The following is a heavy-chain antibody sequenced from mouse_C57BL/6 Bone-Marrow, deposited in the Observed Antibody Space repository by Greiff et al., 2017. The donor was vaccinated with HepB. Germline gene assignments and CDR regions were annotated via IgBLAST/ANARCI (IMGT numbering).Heavy chain of an antibody. CDR1: GFTFSDYY. J-gene: IGHJ1*03. CDR2: INYDGSST. V-gene: IGHV5-16*01. D-gene: IGHD1-1*01. Sequence: DVKLVESEGGLVQPGSSMKLSCTASGFTFSDYYMAWVRQVPEKGLEWVANINYDGSSTYYLDSLKSRFIISRDNAKNILYLQMSSLKSEDTATYYCARVFITTVVDTGYFDVWGTGTTVTVSS. CDR3: ARVFITTVVDTGYFDV.